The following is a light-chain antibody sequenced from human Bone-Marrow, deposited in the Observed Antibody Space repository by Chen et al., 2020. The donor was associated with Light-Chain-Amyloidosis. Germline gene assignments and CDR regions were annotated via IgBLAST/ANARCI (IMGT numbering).Light chain of an antibody. Sequence: QSALTQPRPVSGSPGQSVAISCTGTSSDVGGYNYVSWYQQHPGKAPKLIIYGVSERPSGVPDRFSGSKSGNTASLTISGLQAEDEADYYCCSYAGTYTFFVFGTGTKVTVL. CDR1: SSDVGGYNY. V-gene: IGLV2-11*01. CDR2: GVS. CDR3: CSYAGTYTFFV. J-gene: IGLJ1*01.